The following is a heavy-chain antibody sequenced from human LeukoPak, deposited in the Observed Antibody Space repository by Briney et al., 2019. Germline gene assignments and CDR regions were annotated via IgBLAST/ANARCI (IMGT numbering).Heavy chain of an antibody. D-gene: IGHD5-18*01. CDR1: GGSITSGGFY. J-gene: IGHJ4*02. V-gene: IGHV4-31*03. CDR2: IYYSGST. CDR3: AREDRGNSYGSLLDY. Sequence: SQTLSLTCTVSGGSITSGGFYWSWIRQLPGKGLEWIGYIYYSGSTYYNPSLKSRVTISVDTSKNQFSLKLNSVTAADTAVYYCAREDRGNSYGSLLDYWGQGILVTVSS.